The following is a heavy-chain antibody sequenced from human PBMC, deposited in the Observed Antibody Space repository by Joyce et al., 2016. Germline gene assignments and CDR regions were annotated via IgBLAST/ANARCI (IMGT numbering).Heavy chain of an antibody. J-gene: IGHJ6*02. Sequence: QVQLQESGPGLVKPSETLSLTCTVSGGSISIHYWSWIRQPPGKRLEWRGYIYYIGSTNYNPSLKSRVTISVDTSKNQFSLKLRSVSAADTAVYYCARGLGTPYGMDVWGQGTTVTVSS. D-gene: IGHD7-27*01. CDR3: ARGLGTPYGMDV. V-gene: IGHV4-59*11. CDR1: GGSISIHY. CDR2: IYYIGST.